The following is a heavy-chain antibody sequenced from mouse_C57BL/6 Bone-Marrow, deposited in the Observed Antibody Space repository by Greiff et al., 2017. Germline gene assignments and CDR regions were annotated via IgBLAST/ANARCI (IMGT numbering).Heavy chain of an antibody. V-gene: IGHV8-8*01. CDR2: IWWGDDK. Sequence: QVTLKESGPGILQPSQTLSLTCSFSGFSLSTFGMGVGWIRQPPGKGLEWLAHIWWGDDKYYNPALKSRLTISKDTSKNQVFLKFAQVGTADTATYYCAREDLVLWYFDVWGTGTTVTVSS. D-gene: IGHD1-1*02. J-gene: IGHJ1*03. CDR1: GFSLSTFGMG. CDR3: AREDLVLWYFDV.